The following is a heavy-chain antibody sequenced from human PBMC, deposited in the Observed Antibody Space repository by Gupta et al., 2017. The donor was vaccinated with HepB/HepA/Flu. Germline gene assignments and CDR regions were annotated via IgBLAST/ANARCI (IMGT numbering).Heavy chain of an antibody. Sequence: QVPLVESGGGVVQPGRSLRLSCAASGFPFSHYGMHWVRQAPGKGLEWGAIISYDGNSESYAGSVKGRFTISRDNSKNTLYLQMNSLRADDTAVYYCAKGGIRGGWPGTDDYWGQGTLVTVSS. CDR2: ISYDGNSE. CDR3: AKGGIRGGWPGTDDY. J-gene: IGHJ4*02. CDR1: GFPFSHYG. V-gene: IGHV3-30*18. D-gene: IGHD2-15*01.